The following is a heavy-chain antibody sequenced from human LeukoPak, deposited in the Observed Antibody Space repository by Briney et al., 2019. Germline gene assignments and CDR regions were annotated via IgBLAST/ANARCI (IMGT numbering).Heavy chain of an antibody. D-gene: IGHD2-15*01. V-gene: IGHV4-59*01. Sequence: SSETLSLTCTVSGASISSYYWSWIRQPPGKGLEWTGYIYYSGSTNYNPSLKSRVTISVDTSKNQFSLKLSSVTAADTAVYYCARERSYCSGGSCPYGMDVWGQGTTVTVSS. J-gene: IGHJ6*02. CDR2: IYYSGST. CDR3: ARERSYCSGGSCPYGMDV. CDR1: GASISSYY.